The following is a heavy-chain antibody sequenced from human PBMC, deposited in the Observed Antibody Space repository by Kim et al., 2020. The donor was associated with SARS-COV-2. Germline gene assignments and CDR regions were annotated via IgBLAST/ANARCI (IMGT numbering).Heavy chain of an antibody. J-gene: IGHJ3*01. Sequence: GGSLRLSCSASGFTFSNYAMHWVRQAPGKGLEYVSAISSDGGSTYYADSVKGRFTISRDNSKNMLYVQMSSPRVEDTAIYYCVTRNYYNSGSYYEGAPF. CDR2: ISSDGGST. V-gene: IGHV3-64*05. D-gene: IGHD3-10*01. CDR1: GFTFSNYA. CDR3: VTRNYYNSGSYYEGAPF.